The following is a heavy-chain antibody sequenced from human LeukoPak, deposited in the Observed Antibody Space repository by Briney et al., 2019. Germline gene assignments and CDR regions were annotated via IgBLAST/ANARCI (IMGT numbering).Heavy chain of an antibody. V-gene: IGHV3-23*01. Sequence: GGSLRLSCAASGFTFSSYAMSWVRQAPGKGLEWVAAITGSGRNAYYADSVKGRFTVSRDDSKNTMWLQMNSLRAEDTAVYYCAKEIPVAVYFDYWGQGTLVTVSS. D-gene: IGHD2-2*01. CDR2: ITGSGRNA. CDR3: AKEIPVAVYFDY. J-gene: IGHJ4*02. CDR1: GFTFSSYA.